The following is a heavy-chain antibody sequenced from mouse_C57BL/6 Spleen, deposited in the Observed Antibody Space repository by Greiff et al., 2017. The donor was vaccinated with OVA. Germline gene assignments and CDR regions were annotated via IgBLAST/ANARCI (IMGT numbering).Heavy chain of an antibody. V-gene: IGHV1-61*01. CDR2: IYPSDSET. J-gene: IGHJ2*01. CDR3: ARSEVGMDY. Sequence: QVQLQQPGAELVRPGSSVKLSCKASGYTFTSYWMDWVKQRPGQGLEWIGNIYPSDSETHYNQKFKDKATLTVDKSSSTAYMQLSSLTSEESAVYYCARSEVGMDYWGQGTTLTVSS. D-gene: IGHD4-1*01. CDR1: GYTFTSYW.